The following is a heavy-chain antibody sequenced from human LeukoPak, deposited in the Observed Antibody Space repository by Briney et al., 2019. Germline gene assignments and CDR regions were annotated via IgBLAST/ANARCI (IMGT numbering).Heavy chain of an antibody. J-gene: IGHJ6*03. CDR3: AREVAIPGDYYMDV. CDR1: GFTFSSYS. V-gene: IGHV3-21*01. Sequence: PGGSLRLSCAASGFTFSSYSMNWVRQAPGKGLEWVSSISSSSSYIYYADSVKGRFTISRDNAKNSLYLQMNSLRAEDTAVYYCAREVAIPGDYYMDVWGKGTTVTVSS. CDR2: ISSSSSYI. D-gene: IGHD2-2*02.